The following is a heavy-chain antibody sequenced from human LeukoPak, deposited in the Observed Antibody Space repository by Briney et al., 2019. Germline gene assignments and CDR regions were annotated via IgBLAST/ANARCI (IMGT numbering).Heavy chain of an antibody. CDR3: ARDPAYYYDTTAYAFDL. Sequence: SETLSLTCTISGGSINNYYWSWIRQPPGKGLEWIGYIYYGGSTNYNPSLKSRLTTSVDTSKNQISLKLNSVTASDTAVYYCARDPAYYYDTTAYAFDLWGQGTMVTVSS. V-gene: IGHV4-59*12. J-gene: IGHJ3*01. CDR1: GGSINNYY. D-gene: IGHD3-22*01. CDR2: IYYGGST.